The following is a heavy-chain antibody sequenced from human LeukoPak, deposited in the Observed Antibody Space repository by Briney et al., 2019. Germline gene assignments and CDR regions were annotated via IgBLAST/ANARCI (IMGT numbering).Heavy chain of an antibody. D-gene: IGHD4-17*01. V-gene: IGHV4-59*01. CDR3: ARHGDYVGWFDP. Sequence: PSETLSLTCTVSGGSISSYYWSWIRQPPGKGLEWIGYIYHSGSTNYNPSLKSRVTISGVTSKNQFSLKLSSVTAADTAVYYCARHGDYVGWFDPWGQGTLVTVSS. CDR2: IYHSGST. CDR1: GGSISSYY. J-gene: IGHJ5*02.